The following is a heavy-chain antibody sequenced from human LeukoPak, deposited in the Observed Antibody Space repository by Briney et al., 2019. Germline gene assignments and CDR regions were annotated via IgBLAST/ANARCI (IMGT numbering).Heavy chain of an antibody. V-gene: IGHV4-61*02. CDR1: GGSISSGSYY. Sequence: SETLSLTCTVSGGSISSGSYYWSWIRQPAGKGLEWIGRIYTSGSTNYNPSLKSRVTISVDTSKNQFSLKLTSVTAADTAVYYCARGGGPQGYYMDVWGKGTTVTVSS. CDR2: IYTSGST. D-gene: IGHD3-16*01. J-gene: IGHJ6*03. CDR3: ARGGGPQGYYMDV.